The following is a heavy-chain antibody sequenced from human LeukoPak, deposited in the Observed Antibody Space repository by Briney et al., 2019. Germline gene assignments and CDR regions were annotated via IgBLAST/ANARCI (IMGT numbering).Heavy chain of an antibody. J-gene: IGHJ4*02. V-gene: IGHV4-39*01. D-gene: IGHD3-16*01. Sequence: PSETLSLTCTVSGGSTSSNNYYWGWVRQPPGKGLEWIGSVSYSGSTYYNPSLRSRVTISVDTSKNQFSLKVRSVTAADTAVYYCARAVISFGAAVAKGFDCWGQGTLVTVSS. CDR2: VSYSGST. CDR3: ARAVISFGAAVAKGFDC. CDR1: GGSTSSNNYY.